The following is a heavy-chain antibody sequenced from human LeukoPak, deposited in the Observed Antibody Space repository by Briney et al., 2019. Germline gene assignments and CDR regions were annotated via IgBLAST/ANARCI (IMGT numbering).Heavy chain of an antibody. J-gene: IGHJ4*02. V-gene: IGHV3-30*02. D-gene: IGHD3-22*01. CDR3: ASRAGSGYYYPFDY. Sequence: GGSLRLSCAASGFTFSSYGMHWVRQAPGKGLEWVAFIRYDGSNKYYADSVKGRFTISRDNSKNTLYLQMNSLRAEDTAVYYCASRAGSGYYYPFDYWGQGTLVTVSS. CDR2: IRYDGSNK. CDR1: GFTFSSYG.